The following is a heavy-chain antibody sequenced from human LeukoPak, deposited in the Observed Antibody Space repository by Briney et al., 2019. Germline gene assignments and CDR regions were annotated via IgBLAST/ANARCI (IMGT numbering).Heavy chain of an antibody. V-gene: IGHV4-39*01. Sequence: SETLSLTCTVSGGSISSSSYYWGWIRQPPGKGLEWIGSIYYSGSTYYNPSLKSRVTISVDTSKNQFSLKLSSVTAADTAVYYCARRQWLVEGAFDIWGQGTMVTVSP. J-gene: IGHJ3*02. D-gene: IGHD6-19*01. CDR3: ARRQWLVEGAFDI. CDR2: IYYSGST. CDR1: GGSISSSSYY.